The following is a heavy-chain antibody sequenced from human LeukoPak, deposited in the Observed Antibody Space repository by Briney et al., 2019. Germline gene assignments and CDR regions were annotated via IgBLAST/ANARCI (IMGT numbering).Heavy chain of an antibody. D-gene: IGHD6-19*01. J-gene: IGHJ4*02. CDR1: GSSISSWY. CDR2: IYDSGNT. Sequence: SETLSLTCTVSGSSISSWYWSWIRQPPGKGLEWIGYIYDSGNTDYNPSLKTRVTISADTSKNQLSLNLTSVTAADTAVYYCARETKLMGYSSGLGFNYWGQGTLVTVSS. CDR3: ARETKLMGYSSGLGFNY. V-gene: IGHV4-59*01.